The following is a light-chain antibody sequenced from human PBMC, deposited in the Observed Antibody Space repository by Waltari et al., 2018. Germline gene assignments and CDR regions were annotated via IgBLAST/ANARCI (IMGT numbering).Light chain of an antibody. Sequence: QSALTQPPSASGSPGQSVTISCTGTSSDVGGYNHVSWYQHHPGKAPKLMIYEVTQRPSGVPDRFSGSKSGNTASLTVSGLQAEDEADYFCSSYAGSNNLVFGGGTKLTVL. CDR2: EVT. CDR3: SSYAGSNNLV. V-gene: IGLV2-8*01. CDR1: SSDVGGYNH. J-gene: IGLJ2*01.